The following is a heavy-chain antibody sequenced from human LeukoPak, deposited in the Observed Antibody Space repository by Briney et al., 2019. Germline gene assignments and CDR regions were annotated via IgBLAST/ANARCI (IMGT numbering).Heavy chain of an antibody. CDR2: ITASDGA. D-gene: IGHD2-21*01. J-gene: IGHJ4*02. Sequence: GGCLRLSCAASGFTSSNSHMSWVRQAPGKGLEWVSSITASDGAYYADPVKGRFTISRDSARNTQYLQMNSLRADDTAIYYCAKDLGACGRYCISYWGQGTLVTVSS. CDR1: GFTSSNSH. CDR3: AKDLGACGRYCISY. V-gene: IGHV3-23*01.